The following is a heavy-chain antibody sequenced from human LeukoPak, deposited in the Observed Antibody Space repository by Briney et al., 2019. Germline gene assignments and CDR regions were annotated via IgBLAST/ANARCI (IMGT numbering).Heavy chain of an antibody. V-gene: IGHV2-5*02. J-gene: IGHJ3*01. CDR2: IYWDDDE. CDR3: ARRRRRVVGRLVIDGAFDV. CDR1: GFSLTTRGVG. D-gene: IGHD3-9*01. Sequence: SGPTLVNPTQTLTLTCTFSGFSLTTRGVGVGWIRQRPGKALEWLSLIYWDDDERYSPSLKSRLTITKDTSKNQVVLTMTNMDPVDTATHYCARRRRRVVGRLVIDGAFDVWGQGTMVTVSS.